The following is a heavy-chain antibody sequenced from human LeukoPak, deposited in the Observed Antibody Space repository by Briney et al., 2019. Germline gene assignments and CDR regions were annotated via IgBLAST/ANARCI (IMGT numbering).Heavy chain of an antibody. CDR1: GGSISSGGYY. Sequence: SQTLSLTCTASGGSISSGGYYWSWIRQHPGKGLEWIGYIYYSGSTYFNPSLKNRVTISVDTSKNQFSLKLSSVTAADTAVYYCARGHGYTILFDYWGQGTLVTVSS. D-gene: IGHD3-16*02. V-gene: IGHV4-31*03. J-gene: IGHJ4*02. CDR3: ARGHGYTILFDY. CDR2: IYYSGST.